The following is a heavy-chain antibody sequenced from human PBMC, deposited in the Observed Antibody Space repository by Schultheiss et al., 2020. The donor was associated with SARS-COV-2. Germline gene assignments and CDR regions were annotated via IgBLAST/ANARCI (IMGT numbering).Heavy chain of an antibody. CDR3: ARDSYGDPFDY. Sequence: SETLSLTCTVSGGSTSSYYWSWIRQPPGKGLEWIGYIYYSGSTNYNPSLKSRVTISVDTSKNQFSLKLSSVTAADTAVYYCARDSYGDPFDYWGQGTLVTVSS. CDR1: GGSTSSYY. V-gene: IGHV4-59*12. J-gene: IGHJ4*02. D-gene: IGHD4-17*01. CDR2: IYYSGST.